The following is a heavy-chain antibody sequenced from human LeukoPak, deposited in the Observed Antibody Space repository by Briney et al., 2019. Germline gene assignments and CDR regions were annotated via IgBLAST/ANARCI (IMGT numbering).Heavy chain of an antibody. CDR1: GGSISSYY. CDR3: ARHTGGRFGDPALDY. Sequence: SETLSLTCTVSGGSISSYYWSWIRQPAGKGLEWIGRIHTSGSTNHNPSLKSRLTMSVDTSKNQFSLKLSSVTAADTAVYYCARHTGGRFGDPALDYWGQGTLVTVSS. J-gene: IGHJ4*02. V-gene: IGHV4-4*07. CDR2: IHTSGST. D-gene: IGHD3-10*01.